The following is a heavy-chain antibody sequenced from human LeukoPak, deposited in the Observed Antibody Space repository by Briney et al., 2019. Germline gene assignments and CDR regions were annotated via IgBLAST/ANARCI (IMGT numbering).Heavy chain of an antibody. Sequence: PEALSLTCTVSGGSISSYYWSWIRQPPGKGLEWSGYIYYSGSTNHNPSPKSRVTISVDTSKNQFSLKLSSVTAADTAVYYCASLRIAAAGTGWFDPWGQGTLVTVSS. CDR3: ASLRIAAAGTGWFDP. V-gene: IGHV4-59*08. CDR1: GGSISSYY. J-gene: IGHJ5*02. D-gene: IGHD6-13*01. CDR2: IYYSGST.